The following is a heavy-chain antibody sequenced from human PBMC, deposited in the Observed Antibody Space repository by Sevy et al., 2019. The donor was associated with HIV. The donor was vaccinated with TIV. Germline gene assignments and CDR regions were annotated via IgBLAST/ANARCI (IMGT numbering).Heavy chain of an antibody. D-gene: IGHD2-8*02. V-gene: IGHV3-23*01. CDR2: ISGSGGST. CDR1: GFTFSSYA. J-gene: IGHJ6*03. CDR3: AKDGYEVVYAIYYYYYMDV. Sequence: GGSLRLSCAASGFTFSSYAMSWVRQAPGKGLEWVSAISGSGGSTYYADSVKGRFTISRDNSKNTLYLQMNSLRAEDTAVYYCAKDGYEVVYAIYYYYYMDVWGKGTTVTVSS.